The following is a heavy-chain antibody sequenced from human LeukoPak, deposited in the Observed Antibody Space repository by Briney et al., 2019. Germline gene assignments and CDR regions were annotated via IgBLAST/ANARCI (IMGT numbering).Heavy chain of an antibody. CDR2: IRYDGSNT. Sequence: GGSLRLSCAASGFTFNNYGMHWVRQAPGKGLEWLAFIRYDGSNTYYADSVKGRFTVSRDDSKNTLYLQMNSLRAEDTAVYYCAKDLGQETGPGAFDIWGQGTMVTVSS. V-gene: IGHV3-30*02. J-gene: IGHJ3*02. D-gene: IGHD1-1*01. CDR1: GFTFNNYG. CDR3: AKDLGQETGPGAFDI.